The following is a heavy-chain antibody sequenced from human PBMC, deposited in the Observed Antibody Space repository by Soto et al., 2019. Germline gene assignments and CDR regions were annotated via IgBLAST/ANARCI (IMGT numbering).Heavy chain of an antibody. Sequence: EVQLLESGGGLVQPGGSLRLSCAASGFTFSNYAMAWVRQAPGKGLEWVSGISGSGVSTYYADSVRGRFTITRDNSKNTVSLQMNSLRAEDTAVYYCASRNYYDSSGHYYWYYFDYWGQGNLVTVSS. V-gene: IGHV3-23*01. J-gene: IGHJ4*02. D-gene: IGHD3-22*01. CDR2: ISGSGVST. CDR3: ASRNYYDSSGHYYWYYFDY. CDR1: GFTFSNYA.